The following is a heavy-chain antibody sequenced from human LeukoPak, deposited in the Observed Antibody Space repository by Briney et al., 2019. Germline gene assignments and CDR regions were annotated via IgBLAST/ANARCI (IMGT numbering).Heavy chain of an antibody. CDR1: GFTFSSYG. J-gene: IGHJ4*02. CDR2: ISYDGSNK. D-gene: IGHD3-16*02. CDR3: ARDRAYEDYVWGSYHPSYYFDY. V-gene: IGHV3-30*03. Sequence: GGSLRLSCAASGFTFSSYGMHWVRQAPGKGLEWVAVISYDGSNKYYADSVKGRFTISRDNAKNSLYLQMNRLRAEDTAVYYCARDRAYEDYVWGSYHPSYYFDYWGQGTLVTVSS.